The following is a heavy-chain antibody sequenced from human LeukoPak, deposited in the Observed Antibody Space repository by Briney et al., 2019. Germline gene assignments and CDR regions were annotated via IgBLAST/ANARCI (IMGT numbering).Heavy chain of an antibody. J-gene: IGHJ4*02. CDR1: GGTFSSYA. CDR2: INPSGGST. CDR3: ARDASLGYYDSSGYYVD. D-gene: IGHD3-22*01. V-gene: IGHV1-46*01. Sequence: GSSVKVSCKASGGTFSSYAISWVRQAPGQGLEWMGIINPSGGSTSYAQKFQGRVTMTRDTSTSTVYMELSSLRSEDTAVYYCARDASLGYYDSSGYYVDWGQGTLVTVSS.